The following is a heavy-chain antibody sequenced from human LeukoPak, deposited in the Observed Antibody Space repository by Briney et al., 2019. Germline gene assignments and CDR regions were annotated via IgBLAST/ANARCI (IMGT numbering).Heavy chain of an antibody. Sequence: ASVKVSCKASGYTFVSYLIHWVREAPGQGLEWMGIISPNNGDTQYAPKFGGRVTMTRDMSTSTVYMELSSLISGDTALYYCARAISGSYLRLWGQGTLVTVSS. CDR2: ISPNNGDT. CDR1: GYTFVSYL. J-gene: IGHJ4*02. V-gene: IGHV1-46*01. D-gene: IGHD1-26*01. CDR3: ARAISGSYLRL.